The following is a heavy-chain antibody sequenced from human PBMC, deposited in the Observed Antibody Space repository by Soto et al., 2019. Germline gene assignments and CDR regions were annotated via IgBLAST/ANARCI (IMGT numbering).Heavy chain of an antibody. D-gene: IGHD2-21*02. Sequence: QVQLQESGPGLVKPSQTLSLTCTVSGGSISSGDYYWSWIRQPPGKGLEWIGYIYYTGSTYYHPSLKSRVTMSVDTSKNQFSLKLSSVTAADTAVYYCARVTDGGNSDYFDYWGQGTLVTVSS. V-gene: IGHV4-30-4*01. CDR1: GGSISSGDYY. CDR3: ARVTDGGNSDYFDY. CDR2: IYYTGST. J-gene: IGHJ4*02.